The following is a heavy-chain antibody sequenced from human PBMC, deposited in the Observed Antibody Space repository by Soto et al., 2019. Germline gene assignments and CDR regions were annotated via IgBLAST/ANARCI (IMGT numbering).Heavy chain of an antibody. D-gene: IGHD3-22*01. CDR3: TGAYYDIDGYILDP. CDR2: IYLGGSI. V-gene: IGHV4-59*01. Sequence: QVQPQESGPGLVKPSETLSLTCSVSGGSISSGYWTWIRHPPVKRLEWIGYIYLGGSINYNPSLKSRVIISVDTAKNQFSLSLSSVTAADTAVYYCTGAYYDIDGYILDPLGQGSSVTVSS. CDR1: GGSISSGY. J-gene: IGHJ5*02.